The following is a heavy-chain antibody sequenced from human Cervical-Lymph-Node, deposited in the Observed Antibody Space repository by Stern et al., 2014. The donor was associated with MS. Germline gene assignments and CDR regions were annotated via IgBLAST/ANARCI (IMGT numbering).Heavy chain of an antibody. CDR3: ARDPHDYGDRFDY. Sequence: QVQLVQSDSELKKPGASVKVSCKASGYSFTHFALNWVRHAPGQGLQWMGWINTNTGNPSYAQAFTGRFVFSLDTSVSTAYLQISSLKAEDTAVYYCARDPHDYGDRFDYWGQGTLVTVSS. CDR2: INTNTGNP. CDR1: GYSFTHFA. D-gene: IGHD4-17*01. J-gene: IGHJ4*02. V-gene: IGHV7-4-1*02.